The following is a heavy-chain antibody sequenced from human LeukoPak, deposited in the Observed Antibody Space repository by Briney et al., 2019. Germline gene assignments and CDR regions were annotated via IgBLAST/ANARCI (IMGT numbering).Heavy chain of an antibody. CDR2: INPNSGGT. D-gene: IGHD2-2*01. J-gene: IGHJ3*02. CDR1: GYTFTGYY. Sequence: GASVKVSCKASGYTFTGYYMHWVRQAPGQGLEWMGWINPNSGGTNYAQKFQGRVTMTRDTSISTAYMELSRLRSDDTAVYYCAREFDPRYCSGTSCYLWAFDIWGQGTMVTVSS. V-gene: IGHV1-2*02. CDR3: AREFDPRYCSGTSCYLWAFDI.